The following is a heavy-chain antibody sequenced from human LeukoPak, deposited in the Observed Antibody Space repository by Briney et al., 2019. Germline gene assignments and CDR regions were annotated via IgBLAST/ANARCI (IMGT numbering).Heavy chain of an antibody. V-gene: IGHV3-23*01. CDR2: ISGSGGST. J-gene: IGHJ4*02. Sequence: GGSLRLSCAASGFTFSSYAMSWVRQAPGKGLEWVSAISGSGGSTYYADSVKGRFTISRDNSKNTLYLQMNSLRAEDTAVYYCAKSPYCGGDCFSYFDYWGQGTLVTVSS. CDR1: GFTFSSYA. D-gene: IGHD2-21*02. CDR3: AKSPYCGGDCFSYFDY.